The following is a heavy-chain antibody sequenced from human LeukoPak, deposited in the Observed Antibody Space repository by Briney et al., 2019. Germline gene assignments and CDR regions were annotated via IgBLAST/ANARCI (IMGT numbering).Heavy chain of an antibody. D-gene: IGHD2-8*01. V-gene: IGHV1-18*01. CDR1: GYTFTSYG. CDR3: ARGGYYDAFDI. CDR2: ISAYKGNT. J-gene: IGHJ3*02. Sequence: ASVKVSCKAPGYTFTSYGISWGRQAPVQRVEWMGWISAYKGNTNYAQRLQGRVTMTTETSTSTAYMEWRSLRSDDTAVYYCARGGYYDAFDIWGQGTMVTVSS.